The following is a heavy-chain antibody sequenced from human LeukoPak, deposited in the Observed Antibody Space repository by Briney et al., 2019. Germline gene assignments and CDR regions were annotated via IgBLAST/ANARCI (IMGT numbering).Heavy chain of an antibody. CDR3: VVDIVATKLFDY. V-gene: IGHV3-48*03. Sequence: PGGSLRLSCAASGFTFSSYEMNWVRQAPGKGLEWVSYISSSGSTIYYADSVKGRFTISRDNAKNSLYLQMNSLRAEGTAVYYCVVDIVATKLFDYWGQGTLVTVSS. D-gene: IGHD5-12*01. CDR1: GFTFSSYE. CDR2: ISSSGSTI. J-gene: IGHJ4*02.